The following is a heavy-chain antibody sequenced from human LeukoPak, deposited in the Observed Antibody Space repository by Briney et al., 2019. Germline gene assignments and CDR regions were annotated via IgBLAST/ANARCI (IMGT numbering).Heavy chain of an antibody. V-gene: IGHV3-33*01. CDR1: GFTFSSYG. CDR3: ARDSSQDYYYYYMDV. Sequence: GRSLRLSCAASGFTFSSYGMHWVRQAPGKGLEWVAVIWYDGSNKYYADPVKGRFTISRDNSKNTLYLQMNSLRAEDTAVYYCARDSSQDYYYYYMDVWGKGTTVTVSS. J-gene: IGHJ6*03. CDR2: IWYDGSNK. D-gene: IGHD6-13*01.